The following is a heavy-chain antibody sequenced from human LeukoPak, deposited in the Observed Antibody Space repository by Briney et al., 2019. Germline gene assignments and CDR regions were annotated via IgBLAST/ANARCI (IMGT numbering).Heavy chain of an antibody. V-gene: IGHV3-11*01. Sequence: GGSLRLSCAASGFTFSDHYMSWIRQAPGKGLEWVSYISSSGSTIYYADSVKGRFTISRDNAKNSLYLQMNSLRAEDTAVYYCARDLAATTDAFDIWGQGTMVTVSS. CDR2: ISSSGSTI. J-gene: IGHJ3*02. CDR1: GFTFSDHY. D-gene: IGHD4-17*01. CDR3: ARDLAATTDAFDI.